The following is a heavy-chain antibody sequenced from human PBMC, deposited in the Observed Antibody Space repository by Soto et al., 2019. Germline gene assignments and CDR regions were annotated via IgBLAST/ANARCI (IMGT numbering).Heavy chain of an antibody. V-gene: IGHV5-51*01. D-gene: IGHD3-22*01. J-gene: IGHJ4*02. Sequence: LGESLKISCKGSGYSFTSYWIGWVRQMPGKGLEWMGIIYPGDSDTRYSPSFQGQVTISADKSISTAYLQWSSLKASDTAIYYGARQTKYSYNSRGYSRAFDYGGQGTLVPVSS. CDR3: ARQTKYSYNSRGYSRAFDY. CDR2: IYPGDSDT. CDR1: GYSFTSYW.